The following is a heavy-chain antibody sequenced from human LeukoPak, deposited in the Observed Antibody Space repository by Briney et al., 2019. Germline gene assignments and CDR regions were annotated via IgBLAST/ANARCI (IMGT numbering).Heavy chain of an antibody. CDR1: GGSINSGTYY. D-gene: IGHD1-1*01. V-gene: IGHV4-61*02. J-gene: IGHJ6*03. Sequence: PSQTLSLTCTVSGGSINSGTYYWSWIRQPAGKGLEWIGRIYTSGSTNYNPSPKSRVTISVDTSKNQFSLKLSSVTAADTAVYYCARTNWHYYYMDVWGKGTTVTVSS. CDR3: ARTNWHYYYMDV. CDR2: IYTSGST.